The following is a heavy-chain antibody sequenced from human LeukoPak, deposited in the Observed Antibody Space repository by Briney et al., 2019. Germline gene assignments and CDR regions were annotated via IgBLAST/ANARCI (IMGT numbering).Heavy chain of an antibody. V-gene: IGHV3-15*01. CDR2: IKSESDGGTT. CDR3: TTDRGWYSYFDY. D-gene: IGHD2-21*01. J-gene: IGHJ4*02. Sequence: GGSLRLSCAASGFTFSNAWMNWVRQAPGKGLEWVGRIKSESDGGTTDYAAPGKGRFTISRDDSKNTLYLQMNSLKTEDTAMYYCTTDRGWYSYFDYWGQGTLVTVSS. CDR1: GFTFSNAW.